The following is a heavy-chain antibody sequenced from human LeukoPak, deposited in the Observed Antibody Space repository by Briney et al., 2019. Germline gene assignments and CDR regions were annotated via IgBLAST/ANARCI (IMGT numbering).Heavy chain of an antibody. CDR2: ISDRGGST. CDR3: AKRGVVIRAVLVVGFHKEAYHFDS. D-gene: IGHD2-15*01. CDR1: GITLSNYG. V-gene: IGHV3-23*01. J-gene: IGHJ4*02. Sequence: GGSLRLSCVVSGITLSNYGMSWVRQAPGKGLEWVAGISDRGGSTNHADSVKGRFTISRDNPKNTLYLQMNSLRSEDTAVYFCAKRGVVIRAVLVVGFHKEAYHFDSWGQGALVTVSS.